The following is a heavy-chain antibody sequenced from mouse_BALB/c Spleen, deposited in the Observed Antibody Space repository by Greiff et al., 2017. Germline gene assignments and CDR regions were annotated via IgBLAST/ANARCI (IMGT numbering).Heavy chain of an antibody. CDR3: ARGDYYGSSYHYAMDY. CDR2: ISDGGSYT. J-gene: IGHJ4*01. D-gene: IGHD1-1*01. V-gene: IGHV5-4*02. CDR1: GFTFSDYY. Sequence: EVQLVESGGGLVKPGGSLKLSCAASGFTFSDYYMYWVRQTPEKRLEWVATISDGGSYTYYPDSVKGRFTISRDNAKNNLYLQMSSLKSEDTAMYYCARGDYYGSSYHYAMDYWGQGTSVTVSS.